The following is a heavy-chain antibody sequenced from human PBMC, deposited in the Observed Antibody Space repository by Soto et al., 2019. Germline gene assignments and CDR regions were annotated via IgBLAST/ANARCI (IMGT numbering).Heavy chain of an antibody. CDR1: GFTFDDYA. V-gene: IGHV3-9*01. D-gene: IGHD2-15*01. J-gene: IGHJ4*02. CDR2: ISWNSGSI. CDR3: AKAPLGYCSGGSCYGETVYFDY. Sequence: PGGSLRLSCAASGFTFDDYAMHWVRQAPGKGLEWVSGISWNSGSIGCADSVKGRFTISRDNAKNSLYLQMNSLRAEGTALYYCAKAPLGYCSGGSCYGETVYFDYWGQGTLVTVSS.